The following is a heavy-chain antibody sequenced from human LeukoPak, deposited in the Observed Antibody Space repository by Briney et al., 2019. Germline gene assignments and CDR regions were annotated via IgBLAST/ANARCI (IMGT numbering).Heavy chain of an antibody. Sequence: GASLRLSCAASGFTFSIYAMSWVRQAPGRGVEWGSAISGSGGSTYSAASVKGRFTISRENSKNTLYLQMNSLRAEDTAVYYCAKGLYSYGLNGMDVWGQGTTVTVPS. CDR1: GFTFSIYA. J-gene: IGHJ6*02. CDR2: ISGSGGST. V-gene: IGHV3-23*01. D-gene: IGHD5-18*01. CDR3: AKGLYSYGLNGMDV.